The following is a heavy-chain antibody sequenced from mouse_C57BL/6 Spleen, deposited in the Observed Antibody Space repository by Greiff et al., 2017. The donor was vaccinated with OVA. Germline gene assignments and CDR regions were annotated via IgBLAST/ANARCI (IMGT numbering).Heavy chain of an antibody. V-gene: IGHV1-64*01. Sequence: VQLQQPGAELVKPGASVKLSCKASGYTFTSYWMHWVKQRPGQGLEWIGMIHPNSGSTNYNEKFKSKATLTVDKSSSTAYMQLSSLTSEDSAVYYCASENFTTVYAMDYWGQGTSVTVSS. CDR3: ASENFTTVYAMDY. CDR2: IHPNSGST. CDR1: GYTFTSYW. J-gene: IGHJ4*01. D-gene: IGHD1-1*01.